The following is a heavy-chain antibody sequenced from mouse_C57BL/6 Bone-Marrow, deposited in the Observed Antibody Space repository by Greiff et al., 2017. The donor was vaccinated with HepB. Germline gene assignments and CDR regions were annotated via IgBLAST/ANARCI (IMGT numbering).Heavy chain of an antibody. CDR3: ARQDYGSRYFDV. J-gene: IGHJ1*03. D-gene: IGHD1-1*01. CDR2: ISSGGSYT. Sequence: EVQLQQSGGDLVKPGGSLKLSCAASGFTFSSYGMSWVRQTPDKRLEWVATISSGGSYTYYPDSVKGRFTISRDNAKNTLYLQMSSLKSEDTAMYYCARQDYGSRYFDVWGTGTTVTVSS. CDR1: GFTFSSYG. V-gene: IGHV5-6*01.